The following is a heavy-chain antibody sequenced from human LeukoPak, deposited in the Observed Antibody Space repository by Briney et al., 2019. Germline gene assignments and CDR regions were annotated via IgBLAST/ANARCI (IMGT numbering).Heavy chain of an antibody. CDR1: GGSISISNYY. CDR2: IHHTGST. J-gene: IGHJ4*02. D-gene: IGHD1-26*01. CDR3: ARHPSGSSFDY. V-gene: IGHV4-39*01. Sequence: SETLSLTCSVSGGSISISNYYWGWIRQPPGKGLEWIGTIHHTGSTYYNPSLRSRVTVSVDTSSNQFSLKATSVTAADTAIYYCARHPSGSSFDYWGQGTLVAVSS.